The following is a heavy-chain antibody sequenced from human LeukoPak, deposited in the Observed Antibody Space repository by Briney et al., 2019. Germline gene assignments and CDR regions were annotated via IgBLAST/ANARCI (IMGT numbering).Heavy chain of an antibody. CDR1: GGSISSGGYY. V-gene: IGHV4-30-2*01. D-gene: IGHD3-9*01. Sequence: SETLSLTCTVSGGSISSGGYYWSWIRQPPGKGLEWIGYIYHSGSTYYNPSLKSRVTISVDTSKNQFSLKLSSVTAADTAVYYCARGYDILTTYYFDYWGQGTLVTVSS. J-gene: IGHJ4*02. CDR3: ARGYDILTTYYFDY. CDR2: IYHSGST.